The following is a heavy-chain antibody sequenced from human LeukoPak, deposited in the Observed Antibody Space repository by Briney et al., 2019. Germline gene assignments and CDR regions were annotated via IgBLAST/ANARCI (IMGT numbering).Heavy chain of an antibody. D-gene: IGHD4-17*01. CDR1: GYTFTGYY. V-gene: IGHV1-46*01. J-gene: IGHJ3*02. CDR3: ARGGGEVTTPAFDI. Sequence: GASVKVSCKASGYTFTGYYMHWVRQAPGQGLEWMGWINPSGGSTSYAQKFQGRVTMTRDMSTSTVYMDLSSLRSEDTAVYYCARGGGEVTTPAFDIWGQGTMVTVSS. CDR2: INPSGGST.